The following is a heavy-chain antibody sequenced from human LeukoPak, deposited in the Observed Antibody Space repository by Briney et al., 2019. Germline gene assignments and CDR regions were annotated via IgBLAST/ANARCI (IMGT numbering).Heavy chain of an antibody. J-gene: IGHJ4*02. CDR1: GFTFSSYA. CDR3: ARDKITMVRGAPNLPDY. Sequence: PGGSLRLSCAASGFTFSSYAMHWVRQAPGKGLEYVSAISSNGGSTYYANSVKGRFTISRDNSKNTLYLQMGSLRAEDMAVYYCARDKITMVRGAPNLPDYWGQGTLVTVSS. D-gene: IGHD3-10*01. CDR2: ISSNGGST. V-gene: IGHV3-64*01.